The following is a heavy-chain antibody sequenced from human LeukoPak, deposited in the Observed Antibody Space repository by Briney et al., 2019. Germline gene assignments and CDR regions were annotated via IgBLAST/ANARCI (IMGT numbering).Heavy chain of an antibody. CDR2: INHSGST. CDR1: GGSFSGYY. J-gene: IGHJ4*02. CDR3: ARRRPRIAVAGTIDY. Sequence: PSETLSLTCAVYGGSFSGYYWSWIRQPPGKGLEWIGEINHSGSTNYNPSLKSRVTISVDTSKNQFSLKLSSVTAADTAVDYCARRRPRIAVAGTIDYWGQGTLVTVSS. D-gene: IGHD6-13*01. V-gene: IGHV4-34*01.